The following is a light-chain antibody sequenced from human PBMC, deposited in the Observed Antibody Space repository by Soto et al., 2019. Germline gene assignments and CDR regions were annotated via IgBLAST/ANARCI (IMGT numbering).Light chain of an antibody. CDR3: QQYGGSPYT. V-gene: IGKV3-20*01. Sequence: EIVLTQSPDTLSLSPRERATLFCRASQSVSNNWLAWYQQKPGQAPRILIYGPPSRPGGIPDKFSGSGSGTDFTLTINRLEPEDFAVYYCQQYGGSPYTFAQGTKLEI. CDR1: QSVSNNW. J-gene: IGKJ2*01. CDR2: GPP.